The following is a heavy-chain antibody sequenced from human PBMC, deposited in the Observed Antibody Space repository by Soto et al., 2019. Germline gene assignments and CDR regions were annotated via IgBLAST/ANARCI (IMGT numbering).Heavy chain of an antibody. CDR2: IKQDGSEK. CDR3: ARAEDGYPTPLFDY. D-gene: IGHD5-12*01. J-gene: IGHJ4*02. CDR1: GFTFTSYW. Sequence: PGGSLRLSCGASGFTFTSYWMSWVRQAPGKGLEWVANIKQDGSEKYYVDSVKGRFTISRDNAKNSLYLQMNSLRAEDTAVYYCARAEDGYPTPLFDYWGQGTLVTVSS. V-gene: IGHV3-7*01.